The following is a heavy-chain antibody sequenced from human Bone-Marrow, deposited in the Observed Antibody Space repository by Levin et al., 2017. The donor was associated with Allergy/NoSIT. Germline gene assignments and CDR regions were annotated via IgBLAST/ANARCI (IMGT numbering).Heavy chain of an antibody. D-gene: IGHD6-19*01. J-gene: IGHJ4*02. CDR2: ISGGGGRT. CDR3: PKGMELWDIIAVGPPFDY. Sequence: GGSLRLSCTASGFTFSTYAMSWVRQAPGKGLEWVSSISGGGGRTDYADSVKGRFTISRDNSKNTLYLQMNSLRVEDTAVYYCPKGMELWDIIAVGPPFDYWGQGTLVTVSS. V-gene: IGHV3-23*01. CDR1: GFTFSTYA.